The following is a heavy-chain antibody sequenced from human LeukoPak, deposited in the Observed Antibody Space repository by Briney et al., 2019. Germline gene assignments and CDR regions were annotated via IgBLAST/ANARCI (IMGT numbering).Heavy chain of an antibody. J-gene: IGHJ4*02. D-gene: IGHD4-11*01. CDR1: GFTFSDYY. V-gene: IGHV3-11*01. CDR3: ARVPHDDYSNFWYFDY. Sequence: GGSLRLPCAASGFTFSDYYMSWIRQAPGKGLEWVSYISSSGSTIYYADSVKGRFTISGDNAKNSLYLQMNSLRAEDTAVYYCARVPHDDYSNFWYFDYWGQGTLVTVSS. CDR2: ISSSGSTI.